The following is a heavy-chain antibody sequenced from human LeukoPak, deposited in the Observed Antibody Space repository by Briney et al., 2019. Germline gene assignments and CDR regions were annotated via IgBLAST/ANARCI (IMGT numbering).Heavy chain of an antibody. V-gene: IGHV4-34*01. J-gene: IGHJ6*02. Sequence: SETLSLTCAVYGGSFSGYYWSWIRQPPGKGLEWIGEINHSGSTNYNPSLKSRVTISVDTSKNQFSLKLSSVTAADTAVYYCARDCRWAARPDYYYYYGMDVWGQGTTVTVSS. D-gene: IGHD6-6*01. CDR1: GGSFSGYY. CDR3: ARDCRWAARPDYYYYYGMDV. CDR2: INHSGST.